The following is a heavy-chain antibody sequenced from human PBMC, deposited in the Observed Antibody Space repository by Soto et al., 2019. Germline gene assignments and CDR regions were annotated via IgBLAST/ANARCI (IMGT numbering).Heavy chain of an antibody. V-gene: IGHV1-69*06. D-gene: IGHD4-17*01. CDR2: IIPIFGTA. Sequence: GASVKVSCKASGGTFSSYAISWVRQAPGQGLEGMGGIIPIFGTANYAQKFQGRVTITADKSTSTAYMELSSLSSQETAGYYRARDDYGGGYWGQGTRVTVAS. CDR3: ARDDYGGGY. CDR1: GGTFSSYA. J-gene: IGHJ4*03.